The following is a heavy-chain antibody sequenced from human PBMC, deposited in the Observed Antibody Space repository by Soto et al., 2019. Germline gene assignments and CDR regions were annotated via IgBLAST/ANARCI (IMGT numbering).Heavy chain of an antibody. D-gene: IGHD2-15*01. CDR3: ARRCSGGSCYGAFDI. V-gene: IGHV1-18*01. Sequence: PSVKVSCKASGYTFTSYGINWVRQAPGQGLEWMGWISVYTGNTDYTQNLQGRVTMTTDTSTSTAYMELRSLRSDDTAVYYCARRCSGGSCYGAFDIWGQGTMVTVSS. CDR2: ISVYTGNT. J-gene: IGHJ3*02. CDR1: GYTFTSYG.